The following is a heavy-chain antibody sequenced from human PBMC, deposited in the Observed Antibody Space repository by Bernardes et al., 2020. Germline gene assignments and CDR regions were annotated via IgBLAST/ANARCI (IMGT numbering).Heavy chain of an antibody. J-gene: IGHJ6*04. V-gene: IGHV2-70*04. CDR1: GFSLRTSGMR. Sequence: SGHTLVKPPQTLTLTCTFSGFSLRTSGMRVSWIRQPPGKALEWLARIDWDDDKFYSTSLKTRLTISKDTSKNQVVLTMTNMDPVDTATYYCARLTVRGSPEMDVWGKGTTVTVSS. D-gene: IGHD4-4*01. CDR3: ARLTVRGSPEMDV. CDR2: IDWDDDK.